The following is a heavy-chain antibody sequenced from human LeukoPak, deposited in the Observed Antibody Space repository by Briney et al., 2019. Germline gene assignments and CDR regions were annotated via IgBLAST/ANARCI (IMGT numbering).Heavy chain of an antibody. CDR1: GFTFSSYD. J-gene: IGHJ4*02. Sequence: GGSLRLSCAASGFTFSSYDMHWVRQAPGKGLEWVAFIRYDGSNKYYADSVKGRFTIPRDNSKNTLYLQMNSLRAEDTAVYYCAKDLGYSSSWYLMDYWGQGTLVTVSS. D-gene: IGHD6-13*01. CDR3: AKDLGYSSSWYLMDY. CDR2: IRYDGSNK. V-gene: IGHV3-30*02.